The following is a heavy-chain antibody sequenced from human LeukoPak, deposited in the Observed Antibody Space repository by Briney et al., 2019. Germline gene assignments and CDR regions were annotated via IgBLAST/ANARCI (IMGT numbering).Heavy chain of an antibody. J-gene: IGHJ4*02. Sequence: SQTLSLTCTVSGGSISSGGYYWSWIRQHPGKGLEWIGYIYYSGSTYYNPSLKSRVTISVDTSKNQFSLKLCSVTAADTAVYYCARGYSYGSYYFDYWGQGTLVTVSS. CDR3: ARGYSYGSYYFDY. CDR2: IYYSGST. V-gene: IGHV4-31*03. D-gene: IGHD5-18*01. CDR1: GGSISSGGYY.